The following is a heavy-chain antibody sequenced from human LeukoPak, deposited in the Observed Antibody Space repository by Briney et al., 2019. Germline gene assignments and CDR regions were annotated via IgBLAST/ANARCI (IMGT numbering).Heavy chain of an antibody. CDR1: GGSISSGGYS. Sequence: SETLSLTCAVSGGSISSGGYSWSWIRQPPGKGLEWIGYIYQSGSTYYNPSLKSRVTISVDRSKNQFSLKLTSVTAADTAVYYCAREIGVSWFDPWGQGTLVTVSS. V-gene: IGHV4-30-2*01. CDR3: AREIGVSWFDP. D-gene: IGHD2-8*01. CDR2: IYQSGST. J-gene: IGHJ5*02.